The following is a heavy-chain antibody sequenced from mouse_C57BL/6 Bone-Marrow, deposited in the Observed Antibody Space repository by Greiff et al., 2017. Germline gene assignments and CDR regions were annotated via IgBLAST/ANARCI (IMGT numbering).Heavy chain of an antibody. Sequence: EVMLVESGGDLVKPGGSLKLSCAASGFTFSRYGMSWVRQTPDKRLEWVATISSGGSSTYYPDSVKGRFTISRDNAKNTLYLQMSSLKSEDTAMYYCASPHPSWFAYWGQGTLVTVSA. CDR3: ASPHPSWFAY. CDR2: ISSGGSST. CDR1: GFTFSRYG. V-gene: IGHV5-6*01. J-gene: IGHJ3*01.